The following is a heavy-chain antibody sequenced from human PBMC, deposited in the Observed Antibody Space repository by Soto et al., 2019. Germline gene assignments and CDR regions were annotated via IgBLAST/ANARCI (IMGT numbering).Heavy chain of an antibody. CDR2: ISSSSSYI. D-gene: IGHD6-19*01. CDR1: GFTFSSYS. V-gene: IGHV3-21*01. J-gene: IGHJ6*02. CDR3: ATLQAVAGTHYYYYGMDV. Sequence: GGSLRLSCAASGFTFSSYSMNWVRQAPGKGLEWVSSISSSSSYIYYADSVKGRFTISRDNAKNSLYLQMNSLRAEDTAVYYCATLQAVAGTHYYYYGMDVWGQGTTVTVSS.